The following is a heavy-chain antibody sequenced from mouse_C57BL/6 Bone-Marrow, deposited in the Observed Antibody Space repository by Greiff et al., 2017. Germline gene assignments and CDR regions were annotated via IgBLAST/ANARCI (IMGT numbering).Heavy chain of an antibody. CDR2: IYPGSGST. CDR3: ARSAWFAY. V-gene: IGHV1-55*01. CDR1: GYTFTSYW. Sequence: QVHVKQSGAELVKPGASVKMSCTASGYTFTSYWITWVKQRPGQGLEWIGDIYPGSGSTNYNEKFKSKATLTVDTSSSTTYMQLSSLTSEDSAVYYCARSAWFAYWGQGNLVTVTA. J-gene: IGHJ3*01.